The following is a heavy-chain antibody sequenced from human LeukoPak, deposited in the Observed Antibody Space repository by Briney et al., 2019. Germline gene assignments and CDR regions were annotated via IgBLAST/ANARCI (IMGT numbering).Heavy chain of an antibody. D-gene: IGHD6-13*01. CDR2: IYYSGST. V-gene: IGHV4-59*08. Sequence: SSETLSLTCTVSGGSISSYYWSWIRQPPGEGLERIGYIYYSGSTNYNPSLKSRVTISVDTSKNQFSLKLSSVTAADTAVYYCARQGPYSSSWLDYWGQGTLVTVSS. J-gene: IGHJ4*02. CDR1: GGSISSYY. CDR3: ARQGPYSSSWLDY.